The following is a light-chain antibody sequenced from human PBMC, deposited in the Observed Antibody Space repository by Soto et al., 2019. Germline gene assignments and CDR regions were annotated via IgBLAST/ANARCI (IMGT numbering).Light chain of an antibody. CDR3: SSYTSSSTLYV. CDR2: DVS. V-gene: IGLV2-14*01. CDR1: SSNVCGYNY. Sequence: SVLTQPASVSGSPGQSITISCTGTSSNVCGYNYVSWYQQHPGKAPKLMIYDVSNRPSGVSNRFSGSKSGNTASLTISGLQAEDEADYYCSSYTSSSTLYVFGTGTKVTVL. J-gene: IGLJ1*01.